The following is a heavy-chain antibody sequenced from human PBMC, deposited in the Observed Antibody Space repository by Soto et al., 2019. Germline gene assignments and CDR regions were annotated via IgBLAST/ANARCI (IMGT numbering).Heavy chain of an antibody. V-gene: IGHV1-3*01. CDR3: ARGPGGPDGPGDY. Sequence: QVQLVQSGAEVKKPGASVKVSCKASGYTFFTYAMHRVRQAPGQRLEWMGWINAGNGNTKYSQKFQGRVTITRDTSASTAYMQLSSLRSEDTAVYYCARGPGGPDGPGDYWGQGTLVTVSS. CDR1: GYTFFTYA. CDR2: INAGNGNT. D-gene: IGHD2-15*01. J-gene: IGHJ4*02.